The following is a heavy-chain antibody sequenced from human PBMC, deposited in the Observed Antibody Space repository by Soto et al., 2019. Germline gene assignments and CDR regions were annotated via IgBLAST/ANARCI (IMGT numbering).Heavy chain of an antibody. J-gene: IGHJ3*02. D-gene: IGHD3-10*01. CDR2: IYNSGST. CDR3: AKDRAGFIMGSGAFDI. Sequence: QVQLQESGPGLVKPSQTLSLTYTVSGGSISSGGYYWSWIRQHPGKGLEWIGYIYNSGSTYYNPSLKSRVTISLDTSKNQFSLKLSSVTAADTAVYYCAKDRAGFIMGSGAFDIWGQGTMVTVSS. V-gene: IGHV4-31*03. CDR1: GGSISSGGYY.